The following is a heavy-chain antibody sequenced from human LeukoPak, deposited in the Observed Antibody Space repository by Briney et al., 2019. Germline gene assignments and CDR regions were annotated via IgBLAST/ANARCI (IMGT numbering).Heavy chain of an antibody. V-gene: IGHV3-30*02. CDR2: IWSDGSNK. CDR1: GFTFSNYD. D-gene: IGHD3-10*01. CDR3: AKSLSSRGLIIPKTSRYFDY. Sequence: GGSLRLSCAASGFTFSNYDMHWVRQAPGKGLEWVAFIWSDGSNKYYADSVKGRFTISRDYSKNTLYLQMNSLRAEDTAVYYCAKSLSSRGLIIPKTSRYFDYWGQGTLVTVSS. J-gene: IGHJ4*02.